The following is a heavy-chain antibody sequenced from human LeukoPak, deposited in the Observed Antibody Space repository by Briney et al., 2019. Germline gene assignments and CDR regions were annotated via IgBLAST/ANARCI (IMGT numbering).Heavy chain of an antibody. CDR1: GGSIISYY. CDR3: ARVGRGDYVWGSYSFDY. CDR2: ISYSGST. D-gene: IGHD3-16*01. J-gene: IGHJ4*02. Sequence: SETLSLTCTVSGGSIISYYWSWIRQPPGKGLEWIGYISYSGSTNSNPSLKSRITISIDTSKNQFSLNLSSVTAADTAVYYCARVGRGDYVWGSYSFDYWGQGTLVTVSS. V-gene: IGHV4-59*01.